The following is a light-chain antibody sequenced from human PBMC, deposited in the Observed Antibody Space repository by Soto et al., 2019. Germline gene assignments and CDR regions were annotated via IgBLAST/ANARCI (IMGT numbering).Light chain of an antibody. CDR1: QSVSSN. J-gene: IGKJ2*01. Sequence: LMTQSPDSLSLSPGDSATLSCRASQSVSSNLAWYQQKTGQAPRILIYGESTRASDIAARLSGSGSGTDLNLTISSLEPEDFAVYYCQHRYNWPVTFGQGTKVEIK. CDR2: GES. V-gene: IGKV3D-15*01. CDR3: QHRYNWPVT.